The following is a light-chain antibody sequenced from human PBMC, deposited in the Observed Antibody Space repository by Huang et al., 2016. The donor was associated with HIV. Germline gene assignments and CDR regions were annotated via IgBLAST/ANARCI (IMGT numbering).Light chain of an antibody. CDR1: RSVSSH. CDR2: GSS. CDR3: QQYNNWLLS. J-gene: IGKJ4*01. V-gene: IGKV3-15*01. Sequence: IVMTQSPATLSVAPGERVTVSCRANRSVSSHLAWYQQIPGQAPKLLISGSSTRAPGSPAPFSGSCSGTYFSLTISSLQSEDFALYYCQQYNNWLLSFGGGTRVDI.